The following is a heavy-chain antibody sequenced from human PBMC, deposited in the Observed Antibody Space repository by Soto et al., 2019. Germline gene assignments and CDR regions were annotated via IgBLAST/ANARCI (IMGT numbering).Heavy chain of an antibody. CDR1: GITATNGH. CDR2: IYSDDNT. CDR3: ARDWNGDKYFDF. Sequence: GGSLRLSCAASGITATNGHMSWVRQAPGKGLEWVSVIYSDDNTYYADSVKGRFTISRDTSKNTVYLQMDSLRAEDTAVYYCARDWNGDKYFDFWDQGSLVTVSS. J-gene: IGHJ4*02. V-gene: IGHV3-53*01. D-gene: IGHD4-17*01.